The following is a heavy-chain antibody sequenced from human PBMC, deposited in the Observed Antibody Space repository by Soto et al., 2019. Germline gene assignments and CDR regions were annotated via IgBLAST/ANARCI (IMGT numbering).Heavy chain of an antibody. J-gene: IGHJ4*02. CDR3: ANYLTAVGATSTFDY. CDR1: GFTFSSYA. V-gene: IGHV3-23*01. CDR2: ISGSGGST. D-gene: IGHD1-26*01. Sequence: GGSLRLSCAASGFTFSSYAMSWVRQAPGKGLEWVSAISGSGGSTYYADSVKGRFTISRDNSKNTLYLQMNSLRTEDTAVYYCANYLTAVGATSTFDYWGQGTLVTVSS.